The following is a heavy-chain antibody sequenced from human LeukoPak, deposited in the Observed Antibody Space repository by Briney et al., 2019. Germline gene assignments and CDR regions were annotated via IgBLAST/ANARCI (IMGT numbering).Heavy chain of an antibody. J-gene: IGHJ5*02. CDR2: INPNTGGT. Sequence: ASVRVSCKASEYTFTIYYIPWVRQAPGQGLEWMGWINPNTGGTNFAQKFQGRVTMTRDTSISTAYMELSRLRSDDTAVYYCARDMVRAYKFDPWGQGTLVTVSS. CDR1: EYTFTIYY. CDR3: ARDMVRAYKFDP. V-gene: IGHV1-2*02. D-gene: IGHD3-10*01.